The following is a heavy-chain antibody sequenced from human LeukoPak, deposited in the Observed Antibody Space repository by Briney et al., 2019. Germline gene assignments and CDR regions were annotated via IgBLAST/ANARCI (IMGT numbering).Heavy chain of an antibody. V-gene: IGHV3-23*01. CDR1: VFTFSSDA. Sequence: PGGSLRLSCAAPVFTFSSDAVYWVRQAPGKGLERVSGISGSGGDTYYADSVKGRFTISRDNSKNMVYLQMNSLSTEDTAIYYCAKTTTWYSSVRYPGWPVDYWGQGTLVTVSS. D-gene: IGHD6-19*01. CDR3: AKTTTWYSSVRYPGWPVDY. CDR2: ISGSGGDT. J-gene: IGHJ4*02.